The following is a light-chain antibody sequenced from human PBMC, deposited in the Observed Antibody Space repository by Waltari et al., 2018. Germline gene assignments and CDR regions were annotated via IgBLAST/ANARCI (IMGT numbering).Light chain of an antibody. CDR3: QQYSRWPLT. CDR2: GSP. Sequence: DTEMTQSPATLSVSPGEEATLSYRASQTTYTNLAWYQQKPGQVPRLLIYGSPTRATGIPARFSGSGSGTEFTLTISSLQSEDFAVYYCQQYSRWPLTFGGGTKVEIK. CDR1: QTTYTN. J-gene: IGKJ4*01. V-gene: IGKV3-15*01.